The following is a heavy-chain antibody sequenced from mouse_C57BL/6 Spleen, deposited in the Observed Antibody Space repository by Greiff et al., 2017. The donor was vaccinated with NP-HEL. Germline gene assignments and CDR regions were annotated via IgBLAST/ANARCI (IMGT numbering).Heavy chain of an antibody. D-gene: IGHD2-1*01. V-gene: IGHV2-5*01. CDR1: GFSLTSYG. CDR2: IWRGGST. Sequence: VQLQESGPGLVQPSQSLSITCTVSGFSLTSYGVHWVRQSPGKGLEWLGVIWRGGSTDYNAAFMSRLSITKDNSKSQVFFKMNSLQADDTAIYYCAKNSDGNYVDYAMDYWGQGTSVTVSS. CDR3: AKNSDGNYVDYAMDY. J-gene: IGHJ4*01.